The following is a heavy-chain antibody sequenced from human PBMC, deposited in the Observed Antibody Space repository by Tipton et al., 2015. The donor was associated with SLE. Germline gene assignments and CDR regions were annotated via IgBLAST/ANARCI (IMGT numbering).Heavy chain of an antibody. CDR1: GGSISSYY. V-gene: IGHV4-59*01. Sequence: TLSLTCTVSGGSISSYYWSWIRQPPGKGLEWIGYIYYSGSTSYNPSLKSRVTISVDTSKNQFSLKLSSVTAADTAVYYCPRVRGRGYFQHWGQGTLVTVSS. J-gene: IGHJ1*01. CDR2: IYYSGST. D-gene: IGHD3-10*01. CDR3: PRVRGRGYFQH.